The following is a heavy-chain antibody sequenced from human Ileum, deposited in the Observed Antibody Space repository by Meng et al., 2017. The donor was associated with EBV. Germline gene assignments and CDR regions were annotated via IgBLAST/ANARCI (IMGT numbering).Heavy chain of an antibody. V-gene: IGHV4-39*01. D-gene: IGHD2-2*01. CDR2: IYYSGST. CDR1: GGSISSSSYY. CDR3: ARSIVVVPAAIYY. Sequence: PERQESGPGLVKPSETLSPHCTVSGGSISSSSYYWGWIRQPPGKGLEWIGSIYYSGSTYYNPSLKSRVTISVDTSKNQFSLKLSSVTAADTAVYYCARSIVVVPAAIYYWGQGTLVTVSS. J-gene: IGHJ4*02.